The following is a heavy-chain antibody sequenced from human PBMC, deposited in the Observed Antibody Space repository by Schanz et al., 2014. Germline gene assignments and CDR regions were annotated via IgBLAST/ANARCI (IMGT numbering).Heavy chain of an antibody. CDR1: GFTFSSYA. CDR2: ISYDGSLK. CDR3: ARGPIPIQGVPMDF. V-gene: IGHV3-30-3*01. J-gene: IGHJ4*02. D-gene: IGHD3-10*01. Sequence: QEQLVASGGGAVQPGRSLRLSCAASGFTFSSYAVDWIRQAPGQGLEWVSFISYDGSLKSYLDSVKGRFTISRDNSKDTLYLQMSGLTPEDTAVYYCARGPIPIQGVPMDFWGQGTLXTVSS.